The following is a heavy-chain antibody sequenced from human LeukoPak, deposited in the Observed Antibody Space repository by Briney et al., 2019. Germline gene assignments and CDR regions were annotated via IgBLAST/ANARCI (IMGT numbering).Heavy chain of an antibody. J-gene: IGHJ3*01. CDR3: AREGLWVGLDSGKTRQAYWES. CDR1: GFTFSNYW. V-gene: IGHV3-7*04. Sequence: GGSLCLSCAASGFTFSNYWMSWVRQAPGKGLKWVANIKEDGSEKYYADSVKGRFTISRDNAKNSLNLQMNSLRAEDTAVYYCAREGLWVGLDSGKTRQAYWESWGQGAMVTVSS. CDR2: IKEDGSEK. D-gene: IGHD2-21*01.